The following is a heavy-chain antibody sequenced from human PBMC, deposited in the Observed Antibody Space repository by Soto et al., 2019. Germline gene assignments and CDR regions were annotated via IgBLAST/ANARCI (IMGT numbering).Heavy chain of an antibody. CDR1: GGSFSGYY. D-gene: IGHD2-2*01. CDR2: INHSGST. V-gene: IGHV4-34*01. Sequence: PSETLSLTCAVYGGSFSGYYWSWIRQPPGKGLEWIGEINHSGSTNYNPSLKSRVTISVDTSKNQFSLKLSSVTAADTAVYYCARGGVVPAAEYYFDYWGQGTLVTVSS. CDR3: ARGGVVPAAEYYFDY. J-gene: IGHJ4*02.